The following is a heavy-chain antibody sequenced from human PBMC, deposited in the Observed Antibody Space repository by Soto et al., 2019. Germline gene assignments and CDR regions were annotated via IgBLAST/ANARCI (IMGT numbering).Heavy chain of an antibody. CDR1: GFPFTPFW. CDR3: VRDRGSPDSCNV. V-gene: IGHV3-74*01. CDR2: INSDGSTK. D-gene: IGHD3-16*01. J-gene: IGHJ3*01. Sequence: EVQVVESGGGLVQPGESLRLSCAASGFPFTPFWMHWVRQAPGKGLVWLSHINSDGSTKVYADSVKGRFTISRDNAKNTLYLQMNSLKAEDTAVYYCVRDRGSPDSCNVWGRGTMVTVSS.